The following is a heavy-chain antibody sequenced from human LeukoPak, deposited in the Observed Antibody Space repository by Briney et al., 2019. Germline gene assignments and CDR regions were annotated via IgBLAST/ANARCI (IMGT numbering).Heavy chain of an antibody. CDR2: IYDDGTT. CDR3: ARDYGDYERGFDF. J-gene: IGHJ3*01. CDR1: GLIVSSVY. Sequence: GGSLRLSCAASGLIVSSVYMSWVRQAPGKGLEWASLIYDDGTTFYADSVKGRFTISRDNSKNTLYLQMNNLRAEDTAVYYCARDYGDYERGFDFWGQGTMVTVSS. V-gene: IGHV3-53*01. D-gene: IGHD4-17*01.